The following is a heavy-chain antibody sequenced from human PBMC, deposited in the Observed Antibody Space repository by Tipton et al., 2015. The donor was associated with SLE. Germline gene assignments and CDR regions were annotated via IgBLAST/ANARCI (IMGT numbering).Heavy chain of an antibody. J-gene: IGHJ5*02. V-gene: IGHV4-34*11. CDR2: IYYSGST. D-gene: IGHD3-3*01. CDR3: ARSDYDFWSGHWAVNWFDP. Sequence: TLSLTCAVYGGSFSGYYWSWIRQPPGKGLEWIGSIYYSGSTYYNPSLMSRVTISVDTSKNQFSLNLSSLTAADTAVYFCARSDYDFWSGHWAVNWFDPWGQGTLVTVSS. CDR1: GGSFSGYY.